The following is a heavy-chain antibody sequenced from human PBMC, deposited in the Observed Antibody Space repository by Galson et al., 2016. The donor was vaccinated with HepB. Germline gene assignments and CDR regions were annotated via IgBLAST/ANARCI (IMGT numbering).Heavy chain of an antibody. J-gene: IGHJ4*02. V-gene: IGHV4-34*01. CDR3: ARFGSF. CDR1: GGPFSGYF. Sequence: SETLSLTCAVYGGPFSGYFWSWIRQPPGKGLEWIGEINRSGGTNYNPSLKSRVTISVDTSKNHFSLNLSSVTAADTAVYYCARFGSFWGQGTLVTVSS. D-gene: IGHD3-10*01. CDR2: INRSGGT.